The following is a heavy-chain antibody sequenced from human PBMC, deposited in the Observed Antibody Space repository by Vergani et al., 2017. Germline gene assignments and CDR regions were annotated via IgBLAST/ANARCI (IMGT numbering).Heavy chain of an antibody. CDR1: GFTFSSYG. V-gene: IGHV3-30*02. Sequence: QVQLVESGGGVVQPGGSLRLSCAASGFTFSSYGMHWVRQAPGKGLEWVAFIRYDGSNKYYADSVKGRFTISRDNSKSTLYLQMNSLRAEDTAVYYCAKGRYDSSGYWPDYWGQGTLVTVSS. J-gene: IGHJ4*02. CDR3: AKGRYDSSGYWPDY. CDR2: IRYDGSNK. D-gene: IGHD3-22*01.